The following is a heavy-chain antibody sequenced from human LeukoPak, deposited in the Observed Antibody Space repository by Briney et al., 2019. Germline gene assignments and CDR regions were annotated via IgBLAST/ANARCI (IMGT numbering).Heavy chain of an antibody. CDR2: INGGGGST. CDR1: GFTFSSYA. CDR3: SNSPPTYGDLDY. J-gene: IGHJ4*02. Sequence: GGSLRLSCAASGFTFSSYAMNWVRQAPGKGLEWVSGINGGGGSTYYADSVKGRFTISRDNSKNTLSLQMTSLRVEDTAVYYCSNSPPTYGDLDYWGQGTLVTVSS. V-gene: IGHV3-23*01. D-gene: IGHD2/OR15-2a*01.